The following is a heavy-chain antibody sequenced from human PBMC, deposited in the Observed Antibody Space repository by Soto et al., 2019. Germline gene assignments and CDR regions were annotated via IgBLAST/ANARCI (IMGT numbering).Heavy chain of an antibody. CDR3: ARDFRPPYGVRYFDY. CDR2: IAYDGRNK. D-gene: IGHD4-17*01. CDR1: GFTFSSYA. Sequence: PGGSLRLSCAASGFTFSSYAMHWVRQAPGKGLEWVAVIAYDGRNKYYADSVKGRFTISRHNSKNTLYLLMNSLRAEDTAVYYCARDFRPPYGVRYFDYWGQGTLVTVSS. V-gene: IGHV3-30*14. J-gene: IGHJ4*02.